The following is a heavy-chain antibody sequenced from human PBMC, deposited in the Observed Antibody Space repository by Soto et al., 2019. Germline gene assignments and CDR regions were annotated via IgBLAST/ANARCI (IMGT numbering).Heavy chain of an antibody. D-gene: IGHD3-10*01. CDR2: IGSDGTAI. J-gene: IGHJ1*01. CDR1: GFTFNSYA. Sequence: EVQLLESGGAFVQPGGSLRLSCAASGFTFNSYAMSWVRQAPGKGLEWVSAIGSDGTAIQYADSVKGRFTISKDNSENTLYLLMDSLRVEDTAVYYCARDSGRDYFQHWGQGTQVTVSS. V-gene: IGHV3-23*01. CDR3: ARDSGRDYFQH.